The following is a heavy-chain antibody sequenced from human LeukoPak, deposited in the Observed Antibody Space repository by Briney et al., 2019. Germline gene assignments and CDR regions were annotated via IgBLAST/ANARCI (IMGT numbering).Heavy chain of an antibody. D-gene: IGHD5-24*01. CDR2: ISGSGGST. CDR1: GFTFSSYA. CDR3: AKDPRVGSRVATPCH. J-gene: IGHJ4*02. V-gene: IGHV3-23*01. Sequence: PGGSWRPSFAASGFTFSSYAMGGVGQAPGKGLRGASAISGSGGSTYYADSVKGRFTISRDNSKSTLFLQMNSLRAEDTAVYYCAKDPRVGSRVATPCHWGQGTLVTVSS.